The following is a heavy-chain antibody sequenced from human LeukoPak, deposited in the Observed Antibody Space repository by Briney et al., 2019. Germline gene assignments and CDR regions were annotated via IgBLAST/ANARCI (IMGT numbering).Heavy chain of an antibody. D-gene: IGHD3-9*01. Sequence: GGSLRLSCAASGFTFSSYSMSWVRQAPGKGLEWVSGISLDGATTYYAGSVEGRFTISRDNSKNTLYLQMNSLRADDTAVYYCVKDHGWLLYSWGQGTLVTVSS. CDR2: ISLDGATT. CDR3: VKDHGWLLYS. CDR1: GFTFSSYS. V-gene: IGHV3-23*01. J-gene: IGHJ4*02.